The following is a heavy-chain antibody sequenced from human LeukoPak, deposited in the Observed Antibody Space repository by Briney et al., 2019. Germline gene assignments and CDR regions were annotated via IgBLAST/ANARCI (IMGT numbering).Heavy chain of an antibody. CDR3: ARAMNSWFLLDLDY. V-gene: IGHV1-2*02. Sequence: ASVKVSCKPSGYTFTDYYIHWVRQAPGQGLEWMGWINPNSGGTNSAQSYQGRLTMTRDTSINTAYMELSSLRSDDTAMYYCARAMNSWFLLDLDYWGQGTLVSVSS. J-gene: IGHJ4*02. D-gene: IGHD3-22*01. CDR1: GYTFTDYY. CDR2: INPNSGGT.